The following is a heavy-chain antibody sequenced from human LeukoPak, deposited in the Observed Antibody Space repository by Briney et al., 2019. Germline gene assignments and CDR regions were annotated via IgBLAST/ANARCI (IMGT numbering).Heavy chain of an antibody. V-gene: IGHV3-30-3*01. CDR2: ISYDGSNK. J-gene: IGHJ4*02. D-gene: IGHD1-26*01. CDR3: AKDRHSGTFDY. Sequence: GGSLRLSCAASGFTFSSYAMHWVRQAPGKGLEWVAVISYDGSNKYYADSVKGRFTISRDNSKNTLYLEMNSLRAEDTAVYYCAKDRHSGTFDYWGQGTLVTVSS. CDR1: GFTFSSYA.